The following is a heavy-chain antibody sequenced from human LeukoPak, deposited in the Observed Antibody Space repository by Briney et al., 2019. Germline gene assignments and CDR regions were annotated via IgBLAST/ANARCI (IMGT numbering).Heavy chain of an antibody. CDR3: ASHMITFGGVIGDYYYYGMDV. CDR1: GGTFSSYA. D-gene: IGHD3-16*02. CDR2: IIPIFGTA. Sequence: ASVKVSCKASGGTFSSYAISWVRQAPGQGLEWMGGIIPIFGTANYAQKSQGRVTITADESTSTAYMELSSLRSEDTAVYYCASHMITFGGVIGDYYYYGMDVWGQGTTVTVSS. J-gene: IGHJ6*02. V-gene: IGHV1-69*13.